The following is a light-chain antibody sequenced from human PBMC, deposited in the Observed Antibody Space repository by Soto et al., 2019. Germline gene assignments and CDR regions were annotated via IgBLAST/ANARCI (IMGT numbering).Light chain of an antibody. CDR2: LEGSGSY. Sequence: QPVLTQSSSASASLGSSVKLTCTLSSGHSSYIIAWHQQQPGKAPRYLMKLEGSGSYNKGSGVPDRFSGSGSGADRYLTISNLQFEDEADYYCETWDSDTHTVFGGGTQLTVL. CDR3: ETWDSDTHTV. J-gene: IGLJ3*02. V-gene: IGLV4-60*02. CDR1: SGHSSYI.